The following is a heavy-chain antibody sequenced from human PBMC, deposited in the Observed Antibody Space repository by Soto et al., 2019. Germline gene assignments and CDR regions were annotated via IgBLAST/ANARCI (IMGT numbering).Heavy chain of an antibody. J-gene: IGHJ4*02. D-gene: IGHD6-6*01. CDR2: ISYDGSNK. CDR3: ARDRQLVLDY. V-gene: IGHV3-30-3*01. CDR1: GFTFSSYA. Sequence: QVQLVESGGGVVQPGRSLRLSCAASGFTFSSYAMHWVRQAPGKGLKWVAVISYDGSNKYYADSVKCRFTISRDNSKNTLYLQMNSLRAEDTAVYYCARDRQLVLDYWGQGTLVTVSS.